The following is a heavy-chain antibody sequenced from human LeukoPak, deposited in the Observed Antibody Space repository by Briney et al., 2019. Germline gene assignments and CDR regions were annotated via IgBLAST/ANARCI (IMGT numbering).Heavy chain of an antibody. J-gene: IGHJ4*02. CDR2: ISFNGNDK. CDR3: AKDRGYNILTGYSKGHYFDY. Sequence: PGRSLRLSCAASGFGLGSYNMYWVRQAPGKGLEWVTLISFNGNDKKYADSVKGRFTVSRDNSKNTLTLQMNSLRAEDTAVYYCAKDRGYNILTGYSKGHYFDYWGQGTLVTVSS. V-gene: IGHV3-30*18. CDR1: GFGLGSYN. D-gene: IGHD3-9*01.